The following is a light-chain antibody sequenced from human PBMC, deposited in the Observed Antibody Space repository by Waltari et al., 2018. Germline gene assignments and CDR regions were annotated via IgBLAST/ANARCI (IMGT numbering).Light chain of an antibody. J-gene: IGLJ2*01. CDR3: GSYTITSLVV. V-gene: IGLV2-14*03. Sequence: QSALTQPASVSGSPGQSITISCTGAGPDFCDFNYVSWYQQHPGKAPKLLIYDVTNRPSGVSDRFSGSKSGNTASLIISGLQAGDEADYYCGSYTITSLVVFGGGTRLTVL. CDR1: GPDFCDFNY. CDR2: DVT.